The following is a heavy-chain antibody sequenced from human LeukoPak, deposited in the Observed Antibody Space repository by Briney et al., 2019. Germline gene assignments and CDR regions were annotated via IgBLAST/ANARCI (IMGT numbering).Heavy chain of an antibody. CDR3: TTALMVVRGVKEISLIDY. D-gene: IGHD3-10*01. Sequence: AGGSLRLSCAASGFTFSNAWMIWVRQAPGKGLEWVARIKSKTDGGTTDYAAPVKGRFTISRDDSKNTLYLQMNSLKTEDTAVYYCTTALMVVRGVKEISLIDYWGQGTLVTVSS. V-gene: IGHV3-15*01. CDR2: IKSKTDGGTT. CDR1: GFTFSNAW. J-gene: IGHJ4*02.